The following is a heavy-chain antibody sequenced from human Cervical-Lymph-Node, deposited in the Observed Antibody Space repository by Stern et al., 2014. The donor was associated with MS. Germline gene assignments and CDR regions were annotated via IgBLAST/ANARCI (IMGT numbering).Heavy chain of an antibody. V-gene: IGHV4-31*03. CDR2: IYYSGTT. Sequence: AQLVESGPGLVKPSQTLSLTCTVSGGSISSDNYYWTWIRQHPGKGLAWIGHIYYSGTTYYNPSLKSRVSITVDTSQNLFSLRLSSVTAADTAVYYCARDHFTTSLDVWGHGTTVTVS. J-gene: IGHJ6*02. CDR1: GGSISSDNYY. CDR3: ARDHFTTSLDV. D-gene: IGHD3-22*01.